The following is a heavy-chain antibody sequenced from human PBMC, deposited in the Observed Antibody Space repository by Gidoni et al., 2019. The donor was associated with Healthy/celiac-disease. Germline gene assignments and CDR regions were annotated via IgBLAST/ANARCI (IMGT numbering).Heavy chain of an antibody. CDR2: IFSNDEK. J-gene: IGHJ5*02. CDR3: ARTVHDYGDGIDP. CDR1: GFSLSNARMG. Sequence: QVTLTESGPVLVKPTNTLTLTCTISGFSLSNARMGVSWIRQPPGKALEWLAHIFSNDEKSYSTSLKRRLTTSKDTSKSQVVLTRTNMDAVDTATYDCARTVHDYGDGIDPWGQGTLVTVSS. D-gene: IGHD4-17*01. V-gene: IGHV2-26*03.